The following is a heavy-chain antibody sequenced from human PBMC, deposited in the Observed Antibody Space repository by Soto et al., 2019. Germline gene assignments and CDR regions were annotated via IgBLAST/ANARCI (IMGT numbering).Heavy chain of an antibody. Sequence: SETLSLTCAVSGGSISSDNWWNWVRQSPGRGLEWIGEIFHSGGSNYNPSLKSRVTMSLDKSKNQFSLKLSSVTAADTAVYFCERDHVLGLRYGNTVWGQGTLVTVSS. CDR1: GGSISSDNW. CDR3: ERDHVLGLRYGNTV. D-gene: IGHD3-16*01. CDR2: IFHSGGS. J-gene: IGHJ4*02. V-gene: IGHV4-4*02.